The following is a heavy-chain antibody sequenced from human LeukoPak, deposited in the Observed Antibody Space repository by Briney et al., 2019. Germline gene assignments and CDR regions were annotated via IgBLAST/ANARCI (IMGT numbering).Heavy chain of an antibody. CDR2: IWYDGSNK. D-gene: IGHD3-22*01. V-gene: IGHV3-33*01. Sequence: GGSLRLSCAASGFTFSSYGMHWVRQAPGKGLEWVAVIWYDGSNKYYADSVKGRFTISRDNSKNTLYLQMNSLRAEDTAVYYCAREVDYDSSGYYFCYYGMDVWGQGTTVTVSS. J-gene: IGHJ6*02. CDR1: GFTFSSYG. CDR3: AREVDYDSSGYYFCYYGMDV.